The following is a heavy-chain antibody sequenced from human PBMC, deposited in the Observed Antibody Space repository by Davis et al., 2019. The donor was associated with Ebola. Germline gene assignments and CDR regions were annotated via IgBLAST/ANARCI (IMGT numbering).Heavy chain of an antibody. CDR2: IWYDGSNE. J-gene: IGHJ4*02. Sequence: GESLKISCAASGFTFSNFAVHWVRQAPGKGLEWVAVIWYDGSNEYYADSVKGRFTISRDNSKNTLYLQMNSLRAEDTAVYYCARGRFGHPYYFDYWGQGTLVTVSS. CDR3: ARGRFGHPYYFDY. D-gene: IGHD3-10*01. CDR1: GFTFSNFA. V-gene: IGHV3-33*01.